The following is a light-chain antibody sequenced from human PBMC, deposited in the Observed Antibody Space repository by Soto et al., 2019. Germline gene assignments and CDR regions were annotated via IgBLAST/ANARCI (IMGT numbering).Light chain of an antibody. CDR1: SSDVGAYNY. Sequence: ALTQPASVSGSPGQSIAISCTGTSSDVGAYNYVSWYQRHPGKAPKLMIYEVTNRPSGVSNRFSGSKSGNTASLTISGLQAEDEADYYCSSYTTSRTLLFGGGTKLTVL. V-gene: IGLV2-14*01. CDR3: SSYTTSRTLL. J-gene: IGLJ2*01. CDR2: EVT.